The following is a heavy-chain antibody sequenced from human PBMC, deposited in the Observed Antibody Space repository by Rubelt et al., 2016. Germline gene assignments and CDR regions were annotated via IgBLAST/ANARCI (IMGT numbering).Heavy chain of an antibody. CDR2: IIPILGIA. J-gene: IGHJ6*02. D-gene: IGHD6-6*01. Sequence: QVQLVQSGAEVKKPESSVKVSCKASGGTFSSYAISWVRQAPGQGLEWMGRIIPILGIANYAQKFQRRVTITADKSTSTAYTELSSRGSEDTAVYYCASSLPNLFGIAARDYYYYYGMDVWGQGTTVTVSS. V-gene: IGHV1-69*04. CDR1: GGTFSSYA. CDR3: ASSLPNLFGIAARDYYYYYGMDV.